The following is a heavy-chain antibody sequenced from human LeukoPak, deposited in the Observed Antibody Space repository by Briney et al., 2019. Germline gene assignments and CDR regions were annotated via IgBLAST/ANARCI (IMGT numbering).Heavy chain of an antibody. CDR1: GFTFSSYS. CDR2: ISSSSSYI. V-gene: IGHV3-21*01. J-gene: IGHJ4*02. D-gene: IGHD1-26*01. Sequence: PGGSLRLSCAASGFTFSSYSMNWVRQAPGKGLEWVSSISSSSSYIYYADSVKGRFTISRDNAKNSLYPQMNSLRAEDTAVYYCARDDEWELLPFDYWGQGTLVTVSS. CDR3: ARDDEWELLPFDY.